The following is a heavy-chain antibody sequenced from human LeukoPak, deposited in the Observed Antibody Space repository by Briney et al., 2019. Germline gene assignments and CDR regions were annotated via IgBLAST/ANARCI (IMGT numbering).Heavy chain of an antibody. CDR2: IKQDGSEK. J-gene: IGHJ6*03. V-gene: IGHV3-7*01. Sequence: PGGSLRLSCAASGFTFSSYWMSWVRQAPGKGLEWVANIKQDGSEKYYVDSVKGRFTISRDNAKNSLYLQMNSLRAEDTAVYYCARDGSSRSTTHYYYYYMDVWGKGTTVTVSS. CDR1: GFTFSSYW. CDR3: ARDGSSRSTTHYYYYYMDV. D-gene: IGHD2-2*01.